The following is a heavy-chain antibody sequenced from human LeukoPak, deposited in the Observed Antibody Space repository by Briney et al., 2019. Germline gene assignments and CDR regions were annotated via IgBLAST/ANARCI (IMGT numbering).Heavy chain of an antibody. Sequence: ASVKVSCKASGYTFTSYGISWVRQATGQGLEWMGWMNPNSGNTGYAQKFQGRITMTRDTSISTAYMELSSLRSEDTAVYYCARELRRYFDSWGQGTLVTVSS. CDR1: GYTFTSYG. CDR2: MNPNSGNT. V-gene: IGHV1-8*02. CDR3: ARELRRYFDS. J-gene: IGHJ4*02.